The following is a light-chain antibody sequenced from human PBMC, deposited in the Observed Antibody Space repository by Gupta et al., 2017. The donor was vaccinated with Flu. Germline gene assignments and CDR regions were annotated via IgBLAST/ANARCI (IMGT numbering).Light chain of an antibody. CDR2: AIS. CDR1: QGISTY. V-gene: IGKV1-8*01. CDR3: QQYYNNWWT. J-gene: IGKJ1*01. Sequence: AIHMTQSPSSVSASTGDRITITCRASQGISTYLAWYQQKPGNAPKLLVYAISTLQSGVPSRFSGSGSGTNFTLTIDCLQSEDFATYYCQQYYNNWWTFGQGTRVELK.